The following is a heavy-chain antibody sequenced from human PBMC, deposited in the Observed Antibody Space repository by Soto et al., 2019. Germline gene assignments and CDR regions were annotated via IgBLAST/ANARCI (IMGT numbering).Heavy chain of an antibody. CDR1: GYTFTSYG. CDR3: ARESLTELVLSGSYSGADFDY. V-gene: IGHV1-18*04. CDR2: ISAYNGNT. D-gene: IGHD1-26*01. J-gene: IGHJ4*02. Sequence: QVQLVQSGAEVKKPGASVKVSCKASGYTFTSYGISWVRQAPGQGLEWMGWISAYNGNTNYAQKLQGRVTMTTDTSKSTAYMELRSVRSDDTAVYYCARESLTELVLSGSYSGADFDYLGQETLVTVSS.